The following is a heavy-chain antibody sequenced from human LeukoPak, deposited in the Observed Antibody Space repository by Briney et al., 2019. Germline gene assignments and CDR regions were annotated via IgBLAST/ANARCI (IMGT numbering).Heavy chain of an antibody. V-gene: IGHV3-7*01. CDR3: ARDKYCSGGSCYAI. Sequence: GGSLRLSCAASGFTFSSYWMSWVRQAPGKGLEWVANIKQDGSEKYYVDSVKGRFTISRDNAKNSLYLQMNSLRAEDTAVYYCARDKYCSGGSCYAIWGQGTMVTVSS. J-gene: IGHJ3*02. CDR2: IKQDGSEK. CDR1: GFTFSSYW. D-gene: IGHD2-15*01.